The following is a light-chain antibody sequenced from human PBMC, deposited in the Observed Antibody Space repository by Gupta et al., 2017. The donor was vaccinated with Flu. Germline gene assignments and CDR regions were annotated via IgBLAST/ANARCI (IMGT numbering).Light chain of an antibody. Sequence: QATLAVAPGERAALLGRASQSGGSNLAWYQQKPGQAPRRLIYGVFTRATGIPARFSGSGSGTDFTLTISRMKSEDVAVYYWLQYRHGPLTFGGGTKVEIK. CDR1: QSGGSN. V-gene: IGKV3-15*01. J-gene: IGKJ4*01. CDR2: GVF. CDR3: LQYRHGPLT.